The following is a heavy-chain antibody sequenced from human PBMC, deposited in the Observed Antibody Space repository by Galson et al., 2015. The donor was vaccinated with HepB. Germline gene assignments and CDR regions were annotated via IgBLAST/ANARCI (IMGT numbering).Heavy chain of an antibody. CDR3: AIEDCSSTSCIADYYYYGMDV. CDR2: IIPIFGTA. J-gene: IGHJ6*02. D-gene: IGHD2-2*01. Sequence: SVKVSCKASGGTFSSYAISWVRQAPGQGLEWMGGIIPIFGTANYAQKFQGRVTITADESTSTAYMELSSLRSEDTAVYYCAIEDCSSTSCIADYYYYGMDVWGQGTTVTVSS. V-gene: IGHV1-69*13. CDR1: GGTFSSYA.